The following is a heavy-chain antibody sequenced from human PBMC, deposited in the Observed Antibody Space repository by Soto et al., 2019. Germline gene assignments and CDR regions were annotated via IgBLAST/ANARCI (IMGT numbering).Heavy chain of an antibody. Sequence: SVKVSCKASGGTFSSYAISWVRQAPGQGLEWMGGIIPIFGTANYAQKFQGRVTITADESTSTAYMELSSLRSEDTAVYYCARCSSSWYCFDPWGQGTLVTVSS. D-gene: IGHD6-13*01. CDR1: GGTFSSYA. V-gene: IGHV1-69*13. J-gene: IGHJ5*02. CDR3: ARCSSSWYCFDP. CDR2: IIPIFGTA.